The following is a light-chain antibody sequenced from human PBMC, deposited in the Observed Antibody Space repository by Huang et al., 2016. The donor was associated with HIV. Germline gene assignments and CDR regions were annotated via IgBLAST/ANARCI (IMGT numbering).Light chain of an antibody. J-gene: IGKJ2*01. V-gene: IGKV3-20*01. Sequence: EVVLTQSPDSLSLSAGERASLSCRASRNLTNSQLAWYQQKLGQPPRLLVFGASTRVSGIPERFTGSMSGADFTLSISGLEPDDFVTYYCQEYDTFSFGQGTRLE. CDR1: RNLTNSQ. CDR2: GAS. CDR3: QEYDTFS.